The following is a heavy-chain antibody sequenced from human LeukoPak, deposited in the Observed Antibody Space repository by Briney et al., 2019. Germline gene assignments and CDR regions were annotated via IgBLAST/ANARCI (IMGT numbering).Heavy chain of an antibody. CDR2: IYYSGSI. CDR1: GASISSYY. Sequence: SETLSLTCTVSGASISSYYWSWIRQPPGKGLEWIGDIYYSGSIKYNPSLRSRVTMSVDTSKNQFSLKLISVTAADTAIYYCARENPSGYYNRPIDYWGQGTLVTVSS. V-gene: IGHV4-59*01. J-gene: IGHJ4*02. CDR3: ARENPSGYYNRPIDY. D-gene: IGHD3-22*01.